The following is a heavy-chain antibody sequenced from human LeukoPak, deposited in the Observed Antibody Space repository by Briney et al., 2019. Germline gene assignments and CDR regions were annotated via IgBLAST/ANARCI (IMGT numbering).Heavy chain of an antibody. CDR2: ISSSSSTI. CDR3: AKGRNWGINYMDV. CDR1: GFTFSSYS. V-gene: IGHV3-48*01. D-gene: IGHD7-27*01. Sequence: QPGGSLRLSCAASGFTFSSYSMNWVRQAPGKGLEWVSYISSSSSTIYYADSVKGRFTISRDNAKNSLYLQMNSLRAEDTAVYYCAKGRNWGINYMDVWGKGTTVTVSS. J-gene: IGHJ6*03.